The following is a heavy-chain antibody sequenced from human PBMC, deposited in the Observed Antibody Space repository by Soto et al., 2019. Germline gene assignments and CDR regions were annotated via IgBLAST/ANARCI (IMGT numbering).Heavy chain of an antibody. J-gene: IGHJ4*02. CDR3: ARDQREDIAVAGFDY. Sequence: GGSLRLSCAASGFTFSSYGMHWVRQAPGKGLEWVAVIWYDGSNKYYADSVKGRFTISRDNSKNTLYLQMNSLRAEDTAVYYCARDQREDIAVAGFDYWGQGTLVTVSS. D-gene: IGHD6-19*01. CDR2: IWYDGSNK. CDR1: GFTFSSYG. V-gene: IGHV3-33*01.